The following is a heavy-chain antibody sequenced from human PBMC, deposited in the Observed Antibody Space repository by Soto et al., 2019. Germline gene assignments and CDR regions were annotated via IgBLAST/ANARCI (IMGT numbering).Heavy chain of an antibody. D-gene: IGHD3-10*01. V-gene: IGHV3-48*01. CDR1: GFTFSSYS. CDR2: ISSSSSTI. CDR3: ARDGVNLHSEDAFDI. J-gene: IGHJ3*02. Sequence: GGSLRLSCAASGFTFSSYSMNWVRQAPGKGLEWVSYISSSSSTIYYADSVKGRFTISRDNAKNSLYLQMNSLRAADTAVYYCARDGVNLHSEDAFDIWSQGTMVTVSS.